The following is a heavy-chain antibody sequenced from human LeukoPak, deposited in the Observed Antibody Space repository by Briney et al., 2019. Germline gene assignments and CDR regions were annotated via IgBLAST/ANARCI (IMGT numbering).Heavy chain of an antibody. Sequence: SETPSLTCTVSGGSISSGGYYWSWIRQHPGKGLEWIGYIYYSGSTYYNPSLKSRVTISVDTSKNQFSLKLSSVTAADTAVYYCARWDYGDFIFDYWGQGTLVTVSS. J-gene: IGHJ4*02. CDR2: IYYSGST. CDR3: ARWDYGDFIFDY. D-gene: IGHD4-17*01. V-gene: IGHV4-31*03. CDR1: GGSISSGGYY.